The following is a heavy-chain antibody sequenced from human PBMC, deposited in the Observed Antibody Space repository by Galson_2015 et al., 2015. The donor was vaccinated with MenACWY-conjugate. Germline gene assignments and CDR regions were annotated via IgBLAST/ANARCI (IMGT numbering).Heavy chain of an antibody. CDR1: GRIFNNYA. V-gene: IGHV1-69*04. CDR2: IIPFLGIP. CDR3: ARIGTADCGSTSCFYY. J-gene: IGHJ4*02. Sequence: SVKVSCKASGRIFNNYAISWVRQAPGQGLEWVGRIIPFLGIPTYAQKFQGRVTITATKSTTTVYMELSSLTSEDTAVYYCARIGTADCGSTSCFYYWGQGTLVTVSS. D-gene: IGHD2-2*01.